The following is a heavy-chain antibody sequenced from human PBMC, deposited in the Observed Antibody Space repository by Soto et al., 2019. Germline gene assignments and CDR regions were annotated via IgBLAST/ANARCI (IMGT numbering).Heavy chain of an antibody. J-gene: IGHJ4*02. CDR2: ISYDGRNE. D-gene: IGHD3-10*01. CDR3: AKRGEPGALHYLGY. V-gene: IGHV3-30*18. Sequence: PGGSLRLSCAASGFTFSDYGMHWVRQAPGKGLEWVAAISYDGRNEYYADSVKGRFTISRDNPKNMLNLQMNSLRSEDTAVYYCAKRGEPGALHYLGYWGQGTMVTVSS. CDR1: GFTFSDYG.